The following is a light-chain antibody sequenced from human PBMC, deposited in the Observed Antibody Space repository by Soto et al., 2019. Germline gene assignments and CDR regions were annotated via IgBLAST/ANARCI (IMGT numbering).Light chain of an antibody. J-gene: IGKJ1*01. CDR1: QSITNR. CDR2: DAS. CDR3: QHYGGMWT. V-gene: IGKV1-5*01. Sequence: DIQMTQSPSTLSASVGDRVTITCRASQSITNRLAWYQQKPGKAPKVLIYDASNLEYGVPSRFSGSGFGTEFILTISSLQHDDFATYWCQHYGGMWTFGQGTKVEMK.